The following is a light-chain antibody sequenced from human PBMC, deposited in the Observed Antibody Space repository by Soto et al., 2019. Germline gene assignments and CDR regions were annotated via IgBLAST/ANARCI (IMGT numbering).Light chain of an antibody. J-gene: IGKJ1*01. Sequence: DIQMTQSPSTLSGSVGDRVTIACRASQSVSFWLAWHQQKPGKAPKLLIYKASTLESGVPSRFSGGGFGTEFTLTISSLQPDDYATYYCQQYQTFWTFGQGTKVDIK. V-gene: IGKV1-5*03. CDR3: QQYQTFWT. CDR2: KAS. CDR1: QSVSFW.